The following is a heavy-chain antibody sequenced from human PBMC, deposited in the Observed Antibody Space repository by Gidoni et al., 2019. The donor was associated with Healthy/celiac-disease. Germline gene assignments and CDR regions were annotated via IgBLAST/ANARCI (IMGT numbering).Heavy chain of an antibody. Sequence: QVQLVQSGAAVKKPAAAVKVSCKASGYTFTSYAIHWVRQAPGQRLAWMGWINAGNGNTKYSQKFQGRVTITRDTSASTAYMELSSLRSEDTAVYYCASTLAVAGLSYFDYWGQGTLVPVSS. CDR1: GYTFTSYA. CDR3: ASTLAVAGLSYFDY. CDR2: INAGNGNT. V-gene: IGHV1-3*01. J-gene: IGHJ4*02. D-gene: IGHD6-19*01.